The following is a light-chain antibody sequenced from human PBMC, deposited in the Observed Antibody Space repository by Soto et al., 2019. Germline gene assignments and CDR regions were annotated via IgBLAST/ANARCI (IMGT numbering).Light chain of an antibody. CDR1: QSVSSN. Sequence: EIVMTQSPATLSVSPGERATLSCRASQSVSSNLAWYQQKPGQAPRLLIYRASTRAAGLPDRFSGSGSGTEFTLTISSLQSEDFAVYYCQQYNKWPITSGQGTRLAIK. V-gene: IGKV3-15*01. CDR2: RAS. J-gene: IGKJ5*01. CDR3: QQYNKWPIT.